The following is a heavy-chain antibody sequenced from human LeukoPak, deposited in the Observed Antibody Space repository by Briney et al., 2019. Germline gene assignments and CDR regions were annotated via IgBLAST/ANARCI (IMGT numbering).Heavy chain of an antibody. Sequence: PGGSLRLSCAASGFTFSTYWMSWVRQAPGKRLEWVANIKEEGSEKYYVDSVKGRFTISRDNAKNSMYLQMNSLRAEDTAVYYCARDVGLAAGGMMDALDIWGQGTMVTVSS. CDR3: ARDVGLAAGGMMDALDI. V-gene: IGHV3-7*05. D-gene: IGHD6-13*01. CDR2: IKEEGSEK. CDR1: GFTFSTYW. J-gene: IGHJ3*02.